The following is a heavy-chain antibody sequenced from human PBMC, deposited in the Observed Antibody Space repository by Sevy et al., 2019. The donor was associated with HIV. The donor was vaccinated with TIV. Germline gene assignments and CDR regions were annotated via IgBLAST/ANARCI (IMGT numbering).Heavy chain of an antibody. D-gene: IGHD6-6*01. CDR1: GGAISSYY. Sequence: SETLSLTCTVSGGAISSYYWSWIRQPPGKGLEWIGYIHYSGSTNYNPSLKSRVIISVDTSKNQFSLKVNSVTAADTAVYFCARGANWGGISARYIDNWGQGTLVTVSS. V-gene: IGHV4-59*01. J-gene: IGHJ4*02. CDR2: IHYSGST. CDR3: ARGANWGGISARYIDN.